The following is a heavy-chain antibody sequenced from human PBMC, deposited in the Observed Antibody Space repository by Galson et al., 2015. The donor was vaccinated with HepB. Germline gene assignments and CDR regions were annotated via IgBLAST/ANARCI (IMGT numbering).Heavy chain of an antibody. J-gene: IGHJ4*02. V-gene: IGHV5-51*03. Sequence: QSGAEVKKPGESLKISCKGSGYSFTSYWIGWVRQMPGKGLEWMGIIYPGDSDTRYSPSFQGQVTISADKSISTAYLQWSSLKASDTAMYYCARSSVLRFLEWLFSPESFDYWGQGTLVTVSS. CDR3: ARSSVLRFLEWLFSPESFDY. D-gene: IGHD3-3*01. CDR1: GYSFTSYW. CDR2: IYPGDSDT.